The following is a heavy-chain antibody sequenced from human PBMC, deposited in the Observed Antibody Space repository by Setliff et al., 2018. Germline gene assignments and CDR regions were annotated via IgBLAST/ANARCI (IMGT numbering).Heavy chain of an antibody. CDR1: GYIFTNYW. Sequence: PGESLKISCKASGYIFTNYWIGWVRQMPGKGLDWMGLIYAGDSGNIRYSPSFQGQVTISVDTSISTAYLQWTSLKASDTGTYYCVRWWGSKHYYYMDVWGKGTTVTVSS. D-gene: IGHD2-15*01. J-gene: IGHJ6*03. CDR2: IYAGDSGNI. V-gene: IGHV5-51*01. CDR3: VRWWGSKHYYYMDV.